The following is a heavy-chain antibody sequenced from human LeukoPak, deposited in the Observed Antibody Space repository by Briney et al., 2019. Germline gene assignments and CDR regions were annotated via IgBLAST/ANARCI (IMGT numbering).Heavy chain of an antibody. V-gene: IGHV3-66*01. Sequence: QTGGSLRLSCAVSGFTVTNNYMNWVRQAPGKGLEWVSVIYISGSTYYAVSVKGRFTISRDNCKNTLYLQMNSLRVEDTAVYYCARGAGSSSVSSSWGQGTLVSVSS. CDR2: IYISGST. J-gene: IGHJ4*02. CDR3: ARGAGSSSVSSS. D-gene: IGHD6-6*01. CDR1: GFTVTNNY.